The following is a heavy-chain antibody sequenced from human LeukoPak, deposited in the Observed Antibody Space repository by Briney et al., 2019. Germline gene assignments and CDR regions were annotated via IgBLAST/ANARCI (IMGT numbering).Heavy chain of an antibody. V-gene: IGHV4-31*03. Sequence: PSETLSLTCTVSGGSISSGGYYWSWMRQRQGKGLEWIGYLYYSGSAYSNPSHKSRVTIPVDTSKKQFSLKVTWMTAAHPAVYYCARDQVVGTSAFAFDIWGQGTMVTVSS. CDR1: GGSISSGGYY. CDR2: LYYSGSA. CDR3: ARDQVVGTSAFAFDI. D-gene: IGHD1-26*01. J-gene: IGHJ3*02.